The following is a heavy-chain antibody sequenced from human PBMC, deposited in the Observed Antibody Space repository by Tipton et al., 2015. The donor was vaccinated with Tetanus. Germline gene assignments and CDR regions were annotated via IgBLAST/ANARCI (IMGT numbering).Heavy chain of an antibody. D-gene: IGHD3-3*01. CDR2: IYHRGST. J-gene: IGHJ2*01. V-gene: IGHV4-31*02. Sequence: VKPSETLSLTCTVSGGSISSGGYYWTWIRQHPGKGLEWIGNIYHRGSTYYNPSLKSRVTISVDTSKNQFSLKLSSVTAADTAVYYCARDPAVLRFLEWLPDWYFALWGRGTLVTVSS. CDR1: GGSISSGGYY. CDR3: ARDPAVLRFLEWLPDWYFAL.